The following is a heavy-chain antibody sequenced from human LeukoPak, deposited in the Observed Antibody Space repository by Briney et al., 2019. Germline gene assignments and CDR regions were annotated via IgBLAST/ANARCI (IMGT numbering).Heavy chain of an antibody. V-gene: IGHV3-21*01. J-gene: IGHJ4*02. D-gene: IGHD3-22*01. CDR2: ISSSSSYI. CDR3: ARAARKYYYDSSGYYHFDY. Sequence: SGGSLRLSCAASGFTFSSYSMNWVRQAPGKGLEWVSSISSSSSYIYYADSVKGRFTISRDNAKNSLYLQMNSLRAEDTAVYYCARAARKYYYDSSGYYHFDYWGQGTLVTVSS. CDR1: GFTFSSYS.